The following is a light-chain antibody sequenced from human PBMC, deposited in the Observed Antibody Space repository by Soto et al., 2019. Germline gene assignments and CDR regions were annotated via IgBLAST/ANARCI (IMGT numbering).Light chain of an antibody. CDR3: QQANSLPWT. J-gene: IGKJ1*01. CDR1: QSITTW. V-gene: IGKV1-12*01. CDR2: AAS. Sequence: DIQMTQSPYIVSASVGDRVRITCRASQSITTWLVWYQQKPGRAPKLLIHAASSLQSGVPSRFSGSGSGTDFTLTISRLQPEDSATYYCQQANSLPWTFGQGTRVEIK.